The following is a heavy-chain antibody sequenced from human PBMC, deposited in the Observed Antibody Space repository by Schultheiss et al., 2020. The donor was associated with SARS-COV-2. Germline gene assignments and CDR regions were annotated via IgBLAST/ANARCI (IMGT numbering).Heavy chain of an antibody. CDR3: AKVKTATITGLDY. CDR2: INHSGST. Sequence: SETLSLTCAVYGGSFSGYYWSWIRQPPGKGLEWIGEINHSGSTSYNPSLKSRVTISVDTSKNQFSLKLSSVTAADTAVYYCAKVKTATITGLDYWGQGTLVTVSS. D-gene: IGHD5-24*01. CDR1: GGSFSGYY. J-gene: IGHJ4*02. V-gene: IGHV4-34*01.